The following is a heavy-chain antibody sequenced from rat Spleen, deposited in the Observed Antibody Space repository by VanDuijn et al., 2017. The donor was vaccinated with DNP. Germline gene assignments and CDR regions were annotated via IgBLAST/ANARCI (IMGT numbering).Heavy chain of an antibody. V-gene: IGHV5S10*01. D-gene: IGHD1-2*01. Sequence: EVQLVESGGGLVQPGRSLKLSCAASGFTFSDYAMAWVRQAPQKGLEWVATISYDGNRPYYRDSVKGRFTISRDHAKSTLYLQMDSLRSEDTATYYCTTGGAAAYWGQGTLVTVSS. CDR2: ISYDGNRP. J-gene: IGHJ3*01. CDR1: GFTFSDYA. CDR3: TTGGAAAY.